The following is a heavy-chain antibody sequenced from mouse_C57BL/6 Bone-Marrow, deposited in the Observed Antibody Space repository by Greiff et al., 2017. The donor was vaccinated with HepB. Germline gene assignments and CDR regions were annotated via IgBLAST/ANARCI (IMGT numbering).Heavy chain of an antibody. CDR2: IYPRSGNT. CDR1: GYTFTSYG. J-gene: IGHJ3*01. Sequence: QVQLKQSGAELARPGASVKLSCKASGYTFTSYGISWVKQRTGQGLEWIGEIYPRSGNTYYNEKFKGKATLTADKSSSTAYMELRSLTSEDSAVYFCARVETYDYDGAWFAYWGQGTLVTVSA. CDR3: ARVETYDYDGAWFAY. V-gene: IGHV1-81*01. D-gene: IGHD2-4*01.